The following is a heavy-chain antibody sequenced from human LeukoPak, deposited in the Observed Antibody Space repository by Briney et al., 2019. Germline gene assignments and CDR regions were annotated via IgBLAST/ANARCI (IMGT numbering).Heavy chain of an antibody. CDR2: INPNSGAT. CDR3: ARIDSGWFGVSF. D-gene: IGHD6-19*01. Sequence: ASVKVSFKASGYTFTGHFIHWVRQAPGQGLEWMGRINPNSGATNATQKVQDRVNMTRDRSISTAFMELSGLRSDDTAIYYCARIDSGWFGVSFWGQGTLVTVSS. J-gene: IGHJ4*02. CDR1: GYTFTGHF. V-gene: IGHV1-2*06.